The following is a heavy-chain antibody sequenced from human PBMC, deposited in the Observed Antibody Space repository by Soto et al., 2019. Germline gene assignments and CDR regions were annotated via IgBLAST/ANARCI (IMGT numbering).Heavy chain of an antibody. J-gene: IGHJ4*02. CDR1: GFTFSSYA. CDR3: ARDRGWDCTNGVCYSFDY. V-gene: IGHV3-30-3*01. CDR2: ISYDGSNK. D-gene: IGHD2-8*01. Sequence: QVQLVESGXXVVQPGRSLRLSCAASGFTFSSYAMHWVRQAPGKGLEWVAVISYDGSNKYYADSVKGRFTISRDNSKNTLYLQMNSLRAEDTAVYYCARDRGWDCTNGVCYSFDYWGQGTLVTVSS.